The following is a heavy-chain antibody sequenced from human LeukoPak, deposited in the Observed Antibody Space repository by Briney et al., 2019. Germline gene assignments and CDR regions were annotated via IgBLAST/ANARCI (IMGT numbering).Heavy chain of an antibody. CDR1: GFTFGSYS. V-gene: IGHV3-48*04. CDR3: ASSSGHLDY. Sequence: GGSLRLSCAASGFTFGSYSMNWVRQAPGKGLEWLSYITGSSSTIYHADSVKGRFTISRDNAKNSLYLQMNSLRAEDTAVYYCASSSGHLDYWGQGTLVTVSS. CDR2: ITGSSSTI. D-gene: IGHD6-19*01. J-gene: IGHJ4*02.